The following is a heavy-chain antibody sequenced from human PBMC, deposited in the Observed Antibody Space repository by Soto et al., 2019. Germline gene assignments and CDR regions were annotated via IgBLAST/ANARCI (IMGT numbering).Heavy chain of an antibody. CDR3: ARSSDMIVYT. CDR2: MNPNSGNT. J-gene: IGHJ4*02. CDR1: GYTFIRYG. Sequence: ASVKVSCKASGYTFIRYGITWVRQATGQGLEWMGWMNPNSGNTGYAQKFQGRVTMTRNTSISTAYMELSSLRSEDTAVYYCARSSDMIVYTWGQGTLVTVS. D-gene: IGHD3-22*01. V-gene: IGHV1-8*01.